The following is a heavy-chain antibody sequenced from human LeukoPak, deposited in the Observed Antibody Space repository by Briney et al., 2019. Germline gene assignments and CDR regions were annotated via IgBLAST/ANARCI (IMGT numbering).Heavy chain of an antibody. CDR2: IYYSGST. CDR3: ARRGFYCSSTSCYYYFDY. D-gene: IGHD2-2*01. J-gene: IGHJ4*02. V-gene: IGHV4-39*01. CDR1: GGSISSSSYY. Sequence: SSETLSLTCTVSGGSISSSSYYWGWIRQPPGKGLEWIGSIYYSGSTYYNPSLKSRVTISVDTSKNQFSLKLSSVTAADTAVYYCARRGFYCSSTSCYYYFDYWGQGTLVTVSS.